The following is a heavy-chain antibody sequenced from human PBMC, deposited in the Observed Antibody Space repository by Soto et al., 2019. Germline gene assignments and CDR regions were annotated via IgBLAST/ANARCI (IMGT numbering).Heavy chain of an antibody. J-gene: IGHJ4*02. CDR2: INAGNGNT. V-gene: IGHV1-3*01. CDR1: GYTFTSYA. D-gene: IGHD1-26*01. CDR3: ASSSGSYCQLDY. Sequence: QVQLVQSGAEVKKPGASVKVSCKASGYTFTSYAMHWVRQAPGQRLEWMGWINAGNGNTKYSQKFQGRVTITRHTSARTAYLELSILRPAATAVYYCASSSGSYCQLDYLRQGTLVTVAS.